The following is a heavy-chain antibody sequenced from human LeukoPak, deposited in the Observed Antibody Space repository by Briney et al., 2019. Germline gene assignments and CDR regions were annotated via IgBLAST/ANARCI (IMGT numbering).Heavy chain of an antibody. CDR3: ARDGVVAATGYYFDY. J-gene: IGHJ4*02. CDR2: ISYDGSNK. Sequence: GGPLRLSRAASGFTFSSYAMHWVRQAPGKGLEWVAVISYDGSNKYYADSVKGRFTISRDNSKNTLYLQMNSLRAEDTAVYYCARDGVVAATGYYFDYWGQGTLVTVSS. V-gene: IGHV3-30-3*01. D-gene: IGHD2-15*01. CDR1: GFTFSSYA.